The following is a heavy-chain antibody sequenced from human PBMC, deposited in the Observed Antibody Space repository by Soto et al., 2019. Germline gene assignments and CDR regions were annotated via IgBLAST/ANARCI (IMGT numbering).Heavy chain of an antibody. V-gene: IGHV4-59*01. CDR3: ARSDGRY. CDR2: IYYSGST. Sequence: QVQLQESGPGLVKPSETLSLTCTVSGGSISSYYWSWIRQPPGKGLEWIGYIYYSGSTNYNPSLKRRLTISVDTSKNQFSLKLSSVTAADTAVYYCARSDGRYWGQGTLVTVSS. CDR1: GGSISSYY. J-gene: IGHJ4*02.